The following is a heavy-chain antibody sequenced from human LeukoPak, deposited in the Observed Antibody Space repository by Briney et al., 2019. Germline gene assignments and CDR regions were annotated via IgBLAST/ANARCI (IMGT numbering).Heavy chain of an antibody. V-gene: IGHV4-61*02. J-gene: IGHJ5*02. CDR1: GGSISSSTYY. CDR3: ARDRVIAASGRGSWFDP. D-gene: IGHD6-13*01. CDR2: VYTSGST. Sequence: SETLSLTCTVSGGSISSSTYYWSWIRQPAGKGLEWIGRVYTSGSTNYNPSLKSRVTMSVDTSKNQFSLKLSSVTAADTAVYYCARDRVIAASGRGSWFDPWGQGTLVTVSS.